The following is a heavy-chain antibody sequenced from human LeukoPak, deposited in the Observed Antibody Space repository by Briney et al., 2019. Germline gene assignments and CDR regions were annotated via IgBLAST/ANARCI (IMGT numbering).Heavy chain of an antibody. CDR3: ARTHYGSGADY. V-gene: IGHV3-53*01. Sequence: PGGSLRLSCAASGFTVSSNYMSWVRQAPGKGLEWVSVIYSGGTTYYADSVKGRFTISRDNSKNTLYLQMNSLRAEDTAVYYYARTHYGSGADYWGQGTLVTVSS. J-gene: IGHJ4*02. CDR2: IYSGGTT. CDR1: GFTVSSNY. D-gene: IGHD3-10*01.